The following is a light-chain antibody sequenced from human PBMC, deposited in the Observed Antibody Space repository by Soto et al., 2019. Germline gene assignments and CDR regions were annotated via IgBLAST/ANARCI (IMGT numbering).Light chain of an antibody. Sequence: DIQMTQSPFSLPASVGHRVNITCRASQSISNYLNWYQQKPGRAPSLLIHGASSLQGGVPSRFSGSGSGTDFTLTISSLQPEDFTTYYCHQTYSAPLTFGGGTKVEI. CDR2: GAS. V-gene: IGKV1-39*01. CDR3: HQTYSAPLT. CDR1: QSISNY. J-gene: IGKJ4*01.